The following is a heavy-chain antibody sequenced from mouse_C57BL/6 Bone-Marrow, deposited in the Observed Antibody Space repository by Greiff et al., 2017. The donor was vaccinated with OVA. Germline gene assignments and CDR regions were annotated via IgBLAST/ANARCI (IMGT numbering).Heavy chain of an antibody. J-gene: IGHJ2*01. CDR2: ISSGSSTI. Sequence: EVKLMESGGGLVKPGGSLKLSCAASGFTFSDYGMHWVRQAPEMGLEWVAYISSGSSTIYYADTVKGRFTISRDNAKNTLFLQMTSLRSEDTAMYYCARKDYDLDYWGQGTTLTVSS. V-gene: IGHV5-17*01. D-gene: IGHD2-4*01. CDR3: ARKDYDLDY. CDR1: GFTFSDYG.